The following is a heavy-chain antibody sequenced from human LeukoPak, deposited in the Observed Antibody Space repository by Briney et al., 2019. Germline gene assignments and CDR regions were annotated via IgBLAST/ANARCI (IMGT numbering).Heavy chain of an antibody. J-gene: IGHJ4*02. CDR2: IKQDGSDK. V-gene: IGHV3-7*01. Sequence: GGSLRLSCGASGFTFTKYWMTWVRQATGKGLEWVGNIKQDGSDKNYMDSVKSRFTSSRDNTKNSVYLQISSLRAEDTAVYYCAREVWGPEYWGQGTLVTVSS. CDR1: GFTFTKYW. D-gene: IGHD1-14*01. CDR3: AREVWGPEY.